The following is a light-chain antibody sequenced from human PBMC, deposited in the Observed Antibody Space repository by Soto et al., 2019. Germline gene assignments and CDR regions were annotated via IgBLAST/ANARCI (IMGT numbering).Light chain of an antibody. CDR1: TGPVTSGHY. CDR2: DTT. V-gene: IGLV7-46*01. CDR3: LLSHGGARV. Sequence: QAVVTQEPALTVSPGGTVTLTCASSTGPVTSGHYPYWFQKRPGQAPRTLIYDTTNRYSWTPARFSGSLLGGKAALTLSGAQHEDEADYYCLLSHGGARVFGGGTKLTVL. J-gene: IGLJ2*01.